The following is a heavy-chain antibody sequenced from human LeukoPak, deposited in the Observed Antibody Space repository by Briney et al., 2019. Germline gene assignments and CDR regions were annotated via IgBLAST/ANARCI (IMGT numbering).Heavy chain of an antibody. V-gene: IGHV3-48*03. CDR1: GFTFSSYE. Sequence: PGGSLRLSCAASGFTFSSYEMNWVRQAPGKGLEWVSYISSSGSTIYYADSVKGRFTISRDNSKNTLYLQMNSLRAEDTAVYYCAKPVADTYLGYFDYWGQGTLVTVSS. J-gene: IGHJ4*02. CDR2: ISSSGSTI. D-gene: IGHD2/OR15-2a*01. CDR3: AKPVADTYLGYFDY.